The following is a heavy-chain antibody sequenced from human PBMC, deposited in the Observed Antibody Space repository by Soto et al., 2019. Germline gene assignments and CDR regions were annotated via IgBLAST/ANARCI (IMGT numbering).Heavy chain of an antibody. V-gene: IGHV4-59*01. J-gene: IGHJ4*02. D-gene: IGHD2-15*01. CDR2: ISYSGNT. CDR3: AGLRGCAGSPIDY. CDR1: GGSIISGY. Sequence: SETLSLTCTVSGGSIISGYWSWIRQPPGKGLEWIGYISYSGNTNYNPSLKSRVTMSVDTPKNQFSLRLSSVTTADTAVYYCAGLRGCAGSPIDYWGQGTLVTVSS.